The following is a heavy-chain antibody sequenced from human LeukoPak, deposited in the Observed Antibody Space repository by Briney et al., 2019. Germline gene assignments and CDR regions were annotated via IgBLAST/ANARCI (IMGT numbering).Heavy chain of an antibody. CDR2: ISGSGGST. D-gene: IGHD3-3*01. CDR1: GFTVSSNY. CDR3: AKHWSANPPFYYMDV. V-gene: IGHV3-23*01. Sequence: GGSLRLSCAASGFTVSSNYMSWVRQAPGKGLEWVSAISGSGGSTYYADSVKGRFTISRGNSKNTLYLQMNSLRAEDTAVYYCAKHWSANPPFYYMDVWGKGTTVTVSS. J-gene: IGHJ6*03.